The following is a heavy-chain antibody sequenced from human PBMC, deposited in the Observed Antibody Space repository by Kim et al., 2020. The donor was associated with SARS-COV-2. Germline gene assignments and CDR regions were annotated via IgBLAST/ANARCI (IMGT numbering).Heavy chain of an antibody. Sequence: SETLSLTCAVYGGSFSGYYWSWIRQPPGKGLEWIGEINHSGSTNYNPSLKSRVTISVDTSKNQFSLKLSSVTAADTAVYYCARHKYQLLFSRTGWNGFDPWGQGTLVTVSS. CDR3: ARHKYQLLFSRTGWNGFDP. V-gene: IGHV4-34*01. J-gene: IGHJ5*02. D-gene: IGHD2-2*01. CDR1: GGSFSGYY. CDR2: INHSGST.